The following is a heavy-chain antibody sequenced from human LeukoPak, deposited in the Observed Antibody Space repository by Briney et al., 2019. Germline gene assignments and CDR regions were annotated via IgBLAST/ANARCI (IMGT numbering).Heavy chain of an antibody. CDR2: FDPEDGET. Sequence: ASVKVSCKVSGYTLTELSMHWVRQAPGKGLEWMGGFDPEDGETIYAQKFQGRVTMTEDTSTDTAYMELSSLRSEDTAVYYCATEFGYLQTNWFDPWGQGTLVTVSS. D-gene: IGHD3-22*01. J-gene: IGHJ5*02. V-gene: IGHV1-24*01. CDR3: ATEFGYLQTNWFDP. CDR1: GYTLTELS.